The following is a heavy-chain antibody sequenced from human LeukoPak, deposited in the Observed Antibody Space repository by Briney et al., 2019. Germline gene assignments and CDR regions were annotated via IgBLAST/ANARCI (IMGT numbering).Heavy chain of an antibody. CDR3: VSGGSYLSFDC. CDR1: GFTFSSYW. D-gene: IGHD1-26*01. CDR2: IKQDGSEK. J-gene: IGHJ4*02. Sequence: GGSLRLSCAASGFTFSSYWMSWVRQAPGKGLEWVANIKQDGSEKYYVDSVEGRFTISRDNAKNTLYLQMNSLRAEDTAVYDCVSGGSYLSFDCWGQGTLVTVSS. V-gene: IGHV3-7*01.